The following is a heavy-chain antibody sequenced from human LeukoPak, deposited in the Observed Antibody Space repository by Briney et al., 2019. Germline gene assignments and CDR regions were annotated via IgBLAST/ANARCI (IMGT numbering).Heavy chain of an antibody. D-gene: IGHD6-19*01. Sequence: MPSETLSLTCTVSGGSISSYYWSWIRQPPGKGLEWIEYIYYSGTTNYNPSLKSRVTISVDTSKNQFSLKLSSVTAADTAVYYCARDSSGLNWFDPWGQGTLVTVSS. CDR2: IYYSGTT. J-gene: IGHJ5*02. CDR3: ARDSSGLNWFDP. V-gene: IGHV4-59*01. CDR1: GGSISSYY.